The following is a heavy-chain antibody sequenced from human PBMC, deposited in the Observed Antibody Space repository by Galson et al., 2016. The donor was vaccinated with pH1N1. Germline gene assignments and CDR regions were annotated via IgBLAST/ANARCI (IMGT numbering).Heavy chain of an antibody. J-gene: IGHJ6*02. V-gene: IGHV3-48*01. Sequence: SLRLSCAASGFTFSSYSMNWVRQAPGKGLEWVSYISSSSSTIYYADSVKGRFTISRVNAKNSLYLQMNSLRAEDTAVYYCARVNHYYYYGMDVWGQGTTVTVSS. CDR3: ARVNHYYYYGMDV. D-gene: IGHD1-14*01. CDR2: ISSSSSTI. CDR1: GFTFSSYS.